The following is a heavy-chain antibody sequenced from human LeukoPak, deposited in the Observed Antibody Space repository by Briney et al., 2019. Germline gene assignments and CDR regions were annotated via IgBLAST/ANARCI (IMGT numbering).Heavy chain of an antibody. CDR3: ARGRTSEPPFDY. CDR2: ISSSSSYI. D-gene: IGHD1-14*01. Sequence: GGSLRLSCAASGFSFSTYWMSWVRQAPGKGLEWVSSISSSSSYIYYADSVKGRFTISRDNAKNSLYLQMNSLRAEDTAVYYCARGRTSEPPFDYWGQGTLVTVSS. CDR1: GFSFSTYW. J-gene: IGHJ4*02. V-gene: IGHV3-21*01.